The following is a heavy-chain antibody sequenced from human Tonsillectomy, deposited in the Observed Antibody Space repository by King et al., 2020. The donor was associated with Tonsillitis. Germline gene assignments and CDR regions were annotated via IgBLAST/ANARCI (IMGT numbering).Heavy chain of an antibody. CDR2: ISSSSSYI. CDR1: GFTFSSYS. Sequence: QLVESGGGLVKPGGSLRLSCAASGFTFSSYSMNWVRQAPGKGLEWVSSISSSSSYIYYADSVKGRFTISRDNAKNSLYLQMNSLRAEDTAVYYCAARGPLLWWSDNDYWGQGTLVTVSS. CDR3: AARGPLLWWSDNDY. D-gene: IGHD2-21*01. V-gene: IGHV3-21*01. J-gene: IGHJ4*02.